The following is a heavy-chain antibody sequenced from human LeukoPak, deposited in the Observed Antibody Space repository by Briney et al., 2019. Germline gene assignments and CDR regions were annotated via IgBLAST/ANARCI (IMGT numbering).Heavy chain of an antibody. Sequence: GGSLRLSCAASGFTFSSYAMHWVRQAPGKGLEWVAVISYDGSNKYYADSVKGRFTISRDNAKNSLYLQMNSLRAEDTAVYHCAREGDYDRTPDVWGQGTTVTVSS. V-gene: IGHV3-30-3*01. D-gene: IGHD3-22*01. CDR2: ISYDGSNK. J-gene: IGHJ6*02. CDR3: AREGDYDRTPDV. CDR1: GFTFSSYA.